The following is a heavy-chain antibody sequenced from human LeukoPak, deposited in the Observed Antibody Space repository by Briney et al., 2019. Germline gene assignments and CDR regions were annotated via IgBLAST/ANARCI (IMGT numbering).Heavy chain of an antibody. V-gene: IGHV3-21*06. J-gene: IGHJ6*02. Sequence: GGSLRLSCLASGFSFNSYTMTWVREAPGKGLEWVSTISPGVSGYTWYAESVKGRFTISRDNPENSLYLQMDSLRADDTAVYYCVRDVSRRIGMDVWGLGTTVTVSS. D-gene: IGHD2/OR15-2a*01. CDR3: VRDVSRRIGMDV. CDR2: ISPGVSGYT. CDR1: GFSFNSYT.